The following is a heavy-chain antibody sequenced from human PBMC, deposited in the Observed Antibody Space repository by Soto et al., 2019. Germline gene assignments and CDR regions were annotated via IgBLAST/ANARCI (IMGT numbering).Heavy chain of an antibody. V-gene: IGHV4-4*08. CDR1: GDSANTYY. CDR3: AMPVRGDYHGSGIEDACDI. D-gene: IGHD3-10*01. J-gene: IGHJ3*02. Sequence: QLQLQESGPGLVKPSETLSLTCTVSGDSANTYYWSWIRQPPGKGLEWIGYIYNSGRTNYNPSLKGRVSISLDTAKSQSSLRLTSVTAADTAVDDGAMPVRGDYHGSGIEDACDIWGRGTMVTVSS. CDR2: IYNSGRT.